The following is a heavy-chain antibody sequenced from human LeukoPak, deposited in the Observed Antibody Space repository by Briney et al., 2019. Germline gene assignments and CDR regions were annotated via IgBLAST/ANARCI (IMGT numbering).Heavy chain of an antibody. CDR1: GFTFSVYA. Sequence: GRSLRLSCAASGFTFSVYAMHWVRQAPGKGLEWVAVISYDGSNKCYADSVKGRSTISRDNSKNTLYLQMNSLRAEDTAVYYCARGVGYSYGEIDYWGQGTLVTVSS. CDR2: ISYDGSNK. J-gene: IGHJ4*02. V-gene: IGHV3-30*04. CDR3: ARGVGYSYGEIDY. D-gene: IGHD5-18*01.